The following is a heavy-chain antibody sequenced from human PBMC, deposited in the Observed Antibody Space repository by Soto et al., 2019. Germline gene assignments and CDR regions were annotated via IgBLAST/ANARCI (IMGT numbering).Heavy chain of an antibody. J-gene: IGHJ6*02. V-gene: IGHV1-8*02. Sequence: QVQLVQSGAEVKKPGASVKVSCKASGYSFISYDINWVRQATGQGLEWMGWMNPNSGNTGYAEKFQGRVAMTRDTSINTAYMELSSLRSDDTAVYYGATPMLRDSYYYFGMDVWGQGTTVTVSS. D-gene: IGHD3-10*01. CDR2: MNPNSGNT. CDR3: ATPMLRDSYYYFGMDV. CDR1: GYSFISYD.